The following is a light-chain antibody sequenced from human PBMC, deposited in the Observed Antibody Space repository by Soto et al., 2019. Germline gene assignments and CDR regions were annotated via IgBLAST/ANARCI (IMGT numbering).Light chain of an antibody. CDR1: QNLLYISNNKNS. J-gene: IGKJ2*01. CDR3: QQYYTTPYT. Sequence: DIVMTQSPDSLAVSLGERPTINCKSSQNLLYISNNKNSLAWYQQKPGQPPKLLIYWASTRESGVPDRFSGSGSGTDFTLTISSLQAEDVAVYYCQQYYTTPYTFGQGTKLEIK. V-gene: IGKV4-1*01. CDR2: WAS.